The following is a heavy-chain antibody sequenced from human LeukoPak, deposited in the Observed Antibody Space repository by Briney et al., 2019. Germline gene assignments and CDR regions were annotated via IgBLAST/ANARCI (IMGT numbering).Heavy chain of an antibody. J-gene: IGHJ3*02. V-gene: IGHV4-39*01. CDR1: GGSITSGNYY. CDR3: ARPDQRGYSYGYSAFDI. Sequence: SETLSLTCTVSGGSITSGNYYWGWIRQPPGKGLEWIGSIYYNGSTYYNPSLKSRVTIFIDTSKNQFSLKLLSVTAADTAVYYCARPDQRGYSYGYSAFDIWGQGTMVTVSS. CDR2: IYYNGST. D-gene: IGHD5-18*01.